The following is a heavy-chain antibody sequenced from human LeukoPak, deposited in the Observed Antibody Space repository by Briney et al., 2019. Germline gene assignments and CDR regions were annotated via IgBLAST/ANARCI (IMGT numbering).Heavy chain of an antibody. CDR1: GFTFSSYS. V-gene: IGHV3-48*02. D-gene: IGHD3-22*01. CDR3: ARDRSPYTTSAYYLDY. CDR2: ISGRTGTM. Sequence: GGSLRLSCAAAGFTFSSYSMNWVRQAPGKGLEWISYISGRTGTMYYADSVQGRFTISRDNAKNSLYLQLNSLRDEDTAVYYCARDRSPYTTSAYYLDYWGQGTLVSVSS. J-gene: IGHJ4*02.